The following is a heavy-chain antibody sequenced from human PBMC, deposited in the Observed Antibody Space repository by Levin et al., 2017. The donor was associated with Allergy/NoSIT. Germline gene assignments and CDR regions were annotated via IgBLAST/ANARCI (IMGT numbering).Heavy chain of an antibody. J-gene: IGHJ6*03. CDR3: ARGLYFDMGYYYYYYMDV. CDR2: IYYRGST. V-gene: IGHV4-59*01. D-gene: IGHD3-9*01. Sequence: SETLSLTCTVSGGSISAYYWSWIRQPPGKGLEWIGYIYYRGSTNYNPSLKSRVSTSVDTSRNQFSLKLSSVTAADTAVYYCARGLYFDMGYYYYYYMDVWGKGTTVTVSS. CDR1: GGSISAYY.